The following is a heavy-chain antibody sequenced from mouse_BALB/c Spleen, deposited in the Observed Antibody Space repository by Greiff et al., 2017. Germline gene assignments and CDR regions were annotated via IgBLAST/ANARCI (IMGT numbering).Heavy chain of an antibody. CDR3: ARPAGAMDY. CDR1: GFNITDYY. Sequence: EVKLQESGAELVRPGALVKLSCKASGFNITDYYMHWVKQRPEQGLEWIGWIDPENGNTIYDPKFQGKASITADTSSNTAYLQLSSLTSEDTAVYYCARPAGAMDYWGQGTSVTVSS. V-gene: IGHV14-1*02. J-gene: IGHJ4*01. CDR2: IDPENGNT. D-gene: IGHD1-2*01.